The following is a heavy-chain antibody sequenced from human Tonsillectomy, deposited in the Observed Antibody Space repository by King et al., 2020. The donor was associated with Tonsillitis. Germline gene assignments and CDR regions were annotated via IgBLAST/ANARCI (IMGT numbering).Heavy chain of an antibody. J-gene: IGHJ4*02. CDR1: GFTFSSYT. V-gene: IGHV3-64*01. Sequence: EVQLVESGGGLVQPGGSLRLSCAASGFTFSSYTMHWVRQAPGKGLEYVSAISGDGYRTYYANSVKGRFAISRDNSKNTLYLQMGSLRAEDMGVYYCARDLGGATLDYFDYWGQGTLVTVSS. CDR3: ARDLGGATLDYFDY. CDR2: ISGDGYRT. D-gene: IGHD1-26*01.